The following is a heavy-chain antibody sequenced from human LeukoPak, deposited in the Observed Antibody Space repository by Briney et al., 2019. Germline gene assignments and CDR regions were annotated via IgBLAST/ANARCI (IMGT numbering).Heavy chain of an antibody. CDR1: GFTFSSYW. CDR3: ARVPLYSRSWYAGCVDY. J-gene: IGHJ4*02. D-gene: IGHD6-13*01. CDR2: INSDGSST. V-gene: IGHV3-74*01. Sequence: GGSLRLSCAASGFTFSSYWMHWVRQAPGKGLVWVSRINSDGSSTSYADSVKGRFTISRDNAKNTLYLQMNSLRAEDTAVYYCARVPLYSRSWYAGCVDYWGQGTLVTVSS.